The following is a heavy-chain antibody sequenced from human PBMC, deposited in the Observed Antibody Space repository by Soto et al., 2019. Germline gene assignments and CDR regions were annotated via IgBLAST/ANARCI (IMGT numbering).Heavy chain of an antibody. CDR1: GFTFSSYD. Sequence: LRLSCSASGFTFSSYDMHWVRQGPGKGLEWVSAIGTAGDTNYAGSVKGRFTISRENAKNSLYLQMNSLRAGDTAIYFCARAIGPTIFDYWGQGTLVTVSS. CDR3: ARAIGPTIFDY. V-gene: IGHV3-13*04. CDR2: IGTAGDT. J-gene: IGHJ4*02. D-gene: IGHD3-22*01.